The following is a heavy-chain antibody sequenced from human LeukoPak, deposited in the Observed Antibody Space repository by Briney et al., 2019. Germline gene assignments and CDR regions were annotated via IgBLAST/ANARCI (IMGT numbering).Heavy chain of an antibody. J-gene: IGHJ4*02. V-gene: IGHV4-34*01. CDR3: ARLRYFGGFDY. CDR1: GGSFSGCF. Sequence: EAPTLTSADYGGSFSGCFWSSMRPPPGKELEWIGEINHSGSTNYNPSLKSRVTISVDTSKNQFSLKLSSVTAADTAVYYCARLRYFGGFDYWGQGTLVTVSS. D-gene: IGHD3-9*01. CDR2: INHSGST.